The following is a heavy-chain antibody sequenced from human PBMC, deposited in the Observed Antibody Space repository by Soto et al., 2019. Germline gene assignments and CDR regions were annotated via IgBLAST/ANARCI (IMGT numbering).Heavy chain of an antibody. J-gene: IGHJ4*02. CDR3: ASLNPYGYWGG. CDR2: IWYDGSNK. D-gene: IGHD4-17*01. Sequence: QVQLVESGGGVVQPGRSLRLSCAASGFTFSSYGMHWVRQAPGKGLEWVAVIWYDGSNKYYADSVKGRFTISRDNSNNTLYLQMNSRRAEDTAVYYCASLNPYGYWGGGGQGTLVTVSS. CDR1: GFTFSSYG. V-gene: IGHV3-33*01.